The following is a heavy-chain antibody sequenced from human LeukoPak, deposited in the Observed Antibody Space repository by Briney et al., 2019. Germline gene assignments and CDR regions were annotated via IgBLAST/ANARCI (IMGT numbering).Heavy chain of an antibody. V-gene: IGHV4-59*01. J-gene: IGHJ5*02. D-gene: IGHD3-9*01. Sequence: SSETLSLTCTVSGGSIRSYYWNWVRQPPGKGLEWIGYISYSGSTNYNPSLKSRVTISVDTSKNQFSLKLSSVTAADTAVYYCARGAFYYDILSGYYKGWFDPWGQGILVAVSS. CDR1: GGSIRSYY. CDR2: ISYSGST. CDR3: ARGAFYYDILSGYYKGWFDP.